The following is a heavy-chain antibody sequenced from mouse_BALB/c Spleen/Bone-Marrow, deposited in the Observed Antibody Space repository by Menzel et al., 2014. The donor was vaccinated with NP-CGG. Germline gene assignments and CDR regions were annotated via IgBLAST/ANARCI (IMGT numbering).Heavy chain of an antibody. D-gene: IGHD2-3*01. Sequence: QVRLQQSGAELMKPGASVKISCKATGYTFSSYWIEWVKQRPGHGLEWIGEILPGSGSSNYNEKFKGKATITADTSSNTAYMQLSSLTSEDSAVYYCTRWGWSFDYWGQGATLTVSS. CDR3: TRWGWSFDY. CDR2: ILPGSGSS. V-gene: IGHV1-9*01. J-gene: IGHJ2*01. CDR1: GYTFSSYW.